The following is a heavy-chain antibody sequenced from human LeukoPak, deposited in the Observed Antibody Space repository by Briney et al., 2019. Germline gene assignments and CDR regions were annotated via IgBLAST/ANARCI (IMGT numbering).Heavy chain of an antibody. J-gene: IGHJ4*02. Sequence: GGSLRLSCAASGLTLSSYAMSWVRQAPGKGLEWVSAISGSGGSTYYADSVKGRFTISRDNSKNTLYLQMNSLRAEDTAVYYCAKGDYGAYGTHFDYWGQGTLVTVSS. CDR3: AKGDYGAYGTHFDY. CDR1: GLTLSSYA. D-gene: IGHD4-17*01. CDR2: ISGSGGST. V-gene: IGHV3-23*01.